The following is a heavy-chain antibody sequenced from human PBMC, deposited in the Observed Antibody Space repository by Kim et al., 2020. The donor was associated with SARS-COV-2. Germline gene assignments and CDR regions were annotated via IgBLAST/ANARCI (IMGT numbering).Heavy chain of an antibody. D-gene: IGHD3-22*01. CDR1: GFTFTNAW. CDR2: IKSKSDGGTI. CDR3: TTGRKIYYDDSDYYHDAFDI. Sequence: GGSLRLSCSASGFTFTNAWMSWVRQAPGKGLEWVGRIKSKSDGGTIVYAAPVKGRFTISRDDSKNTLYLQMNSLQTEDTAVYYCTTGRKIYYDDSDYYHDAFDIWGQGTVVTVSS. V-gene: IGHV3-15*01. J-gene: IGHJ3*02.